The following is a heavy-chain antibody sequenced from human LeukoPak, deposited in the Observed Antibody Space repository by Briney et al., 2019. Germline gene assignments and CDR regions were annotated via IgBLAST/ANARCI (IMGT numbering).Heavy chain of an antibody. D-gene: IGHD3-3*01. CDR2: IYYSGST. V-gene: IGHV4-59*01. J-gene: IGHJ3*02. CDR3: ARADNDFWSGYYTGVDAFDI. Sequence: SETLSLTCTVSGGSISSYYWSWIRQPPGKGLEWIGYIYYSGSTNYNPSLKSRVTISVDTSKNQFSLKLSSVTAADTAVYYCARADNDFWSGYYTGVDAFDIWGQGTMVTVSS. CDR1: GGSISSYY.